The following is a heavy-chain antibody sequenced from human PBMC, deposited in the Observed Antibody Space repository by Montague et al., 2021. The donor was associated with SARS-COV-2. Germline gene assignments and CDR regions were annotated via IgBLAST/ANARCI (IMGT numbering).Heavy chain of an antibody. CDR1: GGSISSSSYY. V-gene: IGHV4-39*01. J-gene: IGHJ3*02. D-gene: IGHD3-22*01. Sequence: SETLSLTCTVSGGSISSSSYYWGWIRQPPGKGLEWIGRIFYSGSTYYNPSLTSRVTISVDTSKNQFSLKLSSVTAADTAVYYCASPTYYYDCSGSDAFDIWGQGTMVTVSS. CDR3: ASPTYYYDCSGSDAFDI. CDR2: IFYSGST.